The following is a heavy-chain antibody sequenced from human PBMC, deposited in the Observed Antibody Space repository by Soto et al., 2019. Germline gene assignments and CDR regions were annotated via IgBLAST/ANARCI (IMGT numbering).Heavy chain of an antibody. Sequence: SGSLSPTCAVSGSSISSSNWWSWVRQPPGKGLEWIGEIYHSGSTNYNPSLKSRVTRSVDKSKNQLSLKLSSVTAAATAVYSCASGILRWDLLDTIYYLDYWRQRTLVTVSS. D-gene: IGHD1-26*01. CDR2: IYHSGST. CDR3: ASGILRWDLLDTIYYLDY. V-gene: IGHV4-4*02. J-gene: IGHJ4*02. CDR1: GSSISSSNW.